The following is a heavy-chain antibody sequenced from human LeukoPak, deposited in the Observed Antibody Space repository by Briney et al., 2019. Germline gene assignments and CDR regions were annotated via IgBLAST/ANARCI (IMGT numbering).Heavy chain of an antibody. J-gene: IGHJ5*02. Sequence: GGSLRLSCAASGYTFTGYYMHWVRQAPGQGLEWMGRINPNSGGTNYTQKFQGRVTMTRDTSISTAYMELSRLRSDDTAVYYCARATAGNWFDPWGQGTLVTVSS. CDR3: ARATAGNWFDP. D-gene: IGHD1-26*01. CDR1: GYTFTGYY. V-gene: IGHV1-2*06. CDR2: INPNSGGT.